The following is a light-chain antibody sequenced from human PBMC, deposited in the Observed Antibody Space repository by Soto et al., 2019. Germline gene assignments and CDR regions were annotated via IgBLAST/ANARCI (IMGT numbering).Light chain of an antibody. J-gene: IGKJ1*01. CDR1: QSISSG. Sequence: DIQMTQSPSTLSASVGDRVTITCRVSQSISSGLAWYQQKTGKDPKLLIYKASTLQSGVPSRFSGSGSGTEFTLTISSLQPDDFATYYCQQYNSYSTWTFGQGTKVDIK. V-gene: IGKV1-5*03. CDR2: KAS. CDR3: QQYNSYSTWT.